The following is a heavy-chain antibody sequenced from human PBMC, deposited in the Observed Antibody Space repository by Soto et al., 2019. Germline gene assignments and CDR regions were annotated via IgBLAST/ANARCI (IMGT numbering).Heavy chain of an antibody. J-gene: IGHJ6*03. CDR2: INAGNGNT. Sequence: GASVKVSCKASGYNFTSYAMHWVRQAPGQRLEWMGWINAGNGNTKYSQKFQGRVTITRDTSASTAYMELSSLRSEDTAVYYCARAASNIVATIFPYYYYYYLGVWGKGTTVTVSS. CDR3: ARAASNIVATIFPYYYYYYLGV. D-gene: IGHD5-12*01. V-gene: IGHV1-3*01. CDR1: GYNFTSYA.